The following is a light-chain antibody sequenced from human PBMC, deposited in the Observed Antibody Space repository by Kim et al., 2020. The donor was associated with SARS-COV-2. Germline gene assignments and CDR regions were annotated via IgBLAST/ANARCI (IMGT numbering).Light chain of an antibody. Sequence: QSVLTQPPSASGTPGQRVTISCSGSSSNIGSNYVYWYQQLPGTAPKLLIYRNNQRPSGVPDRFSGSKSCTSASLAISGLRSEDEADYYCAAWDDSLSGLFGGGTQLTVL. J-gene: IGLJ2*01. CDR3: AAWDDSLSGL. CDR2: RNN. V-gene: IGLV1-47*01. CDR1: SSNIGSNY.